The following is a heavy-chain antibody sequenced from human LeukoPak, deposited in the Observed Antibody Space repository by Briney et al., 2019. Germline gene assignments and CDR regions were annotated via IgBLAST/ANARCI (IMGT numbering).Heavy chain of an antibody. J-gene: IGHJ4*02. Sequence: PGGPLRLSCAASGFTFSSYAMSWVRQAPGKGLEWVSAISGSGGSTYYADSVKGRFTISRDNSKNTLYLQMNSLRAEDTAVYYCAKDPGYSSGWYNWGQGTLVTVSS. CDR1: GFTFSSYA. CDR2: ISGSGGST. V-gene: IGHV3-23*01. CDR3: AKDPGYSSGWYN. D-gene: IGHD6-19*01.